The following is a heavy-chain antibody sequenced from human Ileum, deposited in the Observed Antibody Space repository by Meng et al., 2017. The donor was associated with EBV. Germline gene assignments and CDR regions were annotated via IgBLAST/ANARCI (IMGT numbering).Heavy chain of an antibody. V-gene: IGHV4-4*02. CDR3: ARDENMSQGPGSFDP. Sequence: QVHLQESGTGLVKPSGXLSLTCAGSGGSIISSKWWSWVRQASGKGLEWIGEIYYDGTTNYNPSLKSRVTISVDKSKNHFSLNLTSVTAADTALYYCARDENMSQGPGSFDPWGQGILVTVSS. CDR1: GGSIISSKW. CDR2: IYYDGTT. J-gene: IGHJ5*02. D-gene: IGHD3-10*01.